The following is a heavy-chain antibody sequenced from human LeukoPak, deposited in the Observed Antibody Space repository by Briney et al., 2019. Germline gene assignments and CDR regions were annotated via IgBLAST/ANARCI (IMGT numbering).Heavy chain of an antibody. Sequence: PGGSLRLSCAASGFTFDDYAMHWVRQAPGKGLEWVSGISWNSGSIGYADSVKGRFTISRDNAKNSLYLQMNSLRAEDTALYYCAKDSGYSGYGRSPFDYWGQGTLVTVSS. D-gene: IGHD5-12*01. CDR3: AKDSGYSGYGRSPFDY. CDR2: ISWNSGSI. J-gene: IGHJ4*02. V-gene: IGHV3-9*01. CDR1: GFTFDDYA.